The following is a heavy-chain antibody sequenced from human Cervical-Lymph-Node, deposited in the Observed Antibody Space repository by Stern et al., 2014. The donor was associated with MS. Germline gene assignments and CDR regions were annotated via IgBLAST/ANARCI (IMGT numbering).Heavy chain of an antibody. CDR3: ARDTCRGGGCYFRY. CDR1: GFIFSSYA. Sequence: SGFIFSSYAMHWVRQAPGKGLDWVAFLSNEGSKQFYADSVKGRFTISRDNSNNTLDLQMNSLRPEDTAVYYCARDTCRGGGCYFRYWGQGILITVSS. CDR2: LSNEGSKQ. D-gene: IGHD2-15*01. J-gene: IGHJ4*02. V-gene: IGHV3-30-3*01.